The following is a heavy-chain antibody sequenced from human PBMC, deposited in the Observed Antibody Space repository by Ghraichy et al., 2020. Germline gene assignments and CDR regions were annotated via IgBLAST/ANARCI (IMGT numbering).Heavy chain of an antibody. CDR1: GFTFSSYS. Sequence: GSLRLSCAASGFTFSSYSMNWVRQAPGKGLEWVSSISSSSSYIYYADSVKGRFTISRDNAKNSLYLQMNSLRAEDTAVYYCARSQDDFWSGFYYFDYWGQGTLVTVSS. J-gene: IGHJ4*02. CDR3: ARSQDDFWSGFYYFDY. V-gene: IGHV3-21*01. D-gene: IGHD3-3*01. CDR2: ISSSSSYI.